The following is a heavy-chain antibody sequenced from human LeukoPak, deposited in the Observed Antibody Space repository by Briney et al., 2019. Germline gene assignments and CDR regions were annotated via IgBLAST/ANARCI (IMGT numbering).Heavy chain of an antibody. V-gene: IGHV3-23*01. CDR3: AKDLTTEYFFDY. CDR2: INGGGAIT. D-gene: IGHD4-17*01. Sequence: GGSLRLSCAASRFTLSNYAMTWVRQAPGKGLEWVSNINGGGAITYYADSVKGRFTISRDNSKNTLYLQMNSLRAEDTAVYFCAKDLTTEYFFDYWGQGALVTVSS. J-gene: IGHJ4*02. CDR1: RFTLSNYA.